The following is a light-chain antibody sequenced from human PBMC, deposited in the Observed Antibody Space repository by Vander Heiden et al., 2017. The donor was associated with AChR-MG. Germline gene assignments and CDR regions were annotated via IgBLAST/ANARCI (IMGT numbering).Light chain of an antibody. Sequence: QSLLTPPPSVSGAPGQRVPITHTGSTAKIGAGYNVHWYQQLPGTAPKLLIYGNSNRPSGVPDRFSGSKSGTSASLAITGLQAEDEADYYCQSYDSSLSGSVFGGGTKLTVL. V-gene: IGLV1-40*01. CDR2: GNS. CDR3: QSYDSSLSGSV. J-gene: IGLJ2*01. CDR1: TAKIGAGYN.